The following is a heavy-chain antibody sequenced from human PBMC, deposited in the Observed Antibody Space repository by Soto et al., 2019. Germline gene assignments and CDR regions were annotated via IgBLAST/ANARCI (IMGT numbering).Heavy chain of an antibody. D-gene: IGHD2-2*01. CDR3: AKDPVGYCSSTICYAGYFDS. Sequence: GGSLRLSCAASGFSFSTYAMSWVRQAPGKGLEWVSGISGSGGSTYYADSVKGRFTISRDNSKSTRYLQMNSLRAEDTAVYYCAKDPVGYCSSTICYAGYFDSWGQGTLVTVSS. J-gene: IGHJ4*02. CDR1: GFSFSTYA. V-gene: IGHV3-23*01. CDR2: ISGSGGST.